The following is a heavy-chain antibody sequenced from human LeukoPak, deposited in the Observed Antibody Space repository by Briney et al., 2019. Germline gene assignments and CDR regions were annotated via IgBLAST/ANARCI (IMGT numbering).Heavy chain of an antibody. Sequence: PGGSLRLSCAASGFTFSNNSMNWVRQAPGKGLEWLSYISSSSRTMYYADSVKGRFTISRDNAKNSLYLQMNSLRAEDTAVYYCAGRVGATWVDYWGQGTLVTVSS. CDR1: GFTFSNNS. CDR2: ISSSSRTM. CDR3: AGRVGATWVDY. D-gene: IGHD1-26*01. V-gene: IGHV3-48*04. J-gene: IGHJ4*02.